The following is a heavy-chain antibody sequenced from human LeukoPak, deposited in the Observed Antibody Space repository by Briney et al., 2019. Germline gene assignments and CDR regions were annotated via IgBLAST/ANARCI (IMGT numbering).Heavy chain of an antibody. V-gene: IGHV3-48*04. D-gene: IGHD1-26*01. CDR3: ARDGWELGADAFDI. Sequence: GRSLSLTCAASGFTFSSYGMHWVRQAPGKGLEWVSYISSSGGNIYYADSVKGRFTISRDNAKNSLYLQMNSLRAEDTAVYYCARDGWELGADAFDIWGQGTMVTVSS. J-gene: IGHJ3*02. CDR2: ISSSGGNI. CDR1: GFTFSSYG.